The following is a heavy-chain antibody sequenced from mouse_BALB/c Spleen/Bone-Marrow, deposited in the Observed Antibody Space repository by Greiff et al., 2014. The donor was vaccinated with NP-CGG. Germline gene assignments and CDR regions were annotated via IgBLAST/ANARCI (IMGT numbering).Heavy chain of an antibody. CDR3: AMGVRLYWYFDV. V-gene: IGHV1-26*01. D-gene: IGHD2-14*01. Sequence: LQQSGPELVKPGASVKVSCKASGYTFTDYYMKWVKQSHGESLEWIGDINPINGDTFYNQKFKGKATLAVDKSSSTAYMQLDSLTSEDSAVYYCAMGVRLYWYFDVWGAGTTVTVSS. J-gene: IGHJ1*01. CDR2: INPINGDT. CDR1: GYTFTDYY.